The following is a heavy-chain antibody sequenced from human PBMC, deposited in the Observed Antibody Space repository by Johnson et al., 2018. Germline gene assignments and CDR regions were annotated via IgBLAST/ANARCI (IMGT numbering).Heavy chain of an antibody. Sequence: QVQLQESGPGLVKPSETLSLTCTVSGGSISSYYWSWIRQPPGKGLEWIGYIYYSGSTTYNPSLKSRVTISVDTSKNQFSMNLSPVTAADTAVYYCARARSWGIQLYYYYYGMDVWGQGTTVTVSS. CDR2: IYYSGST. J-gene: IGHJ6*02. CDR3: ARARSWGIQLYYYYYGMDV. D-gene: IGHD5-18*01. V-gene: IGHV4-59*01. CDR1: GGSISSYY.